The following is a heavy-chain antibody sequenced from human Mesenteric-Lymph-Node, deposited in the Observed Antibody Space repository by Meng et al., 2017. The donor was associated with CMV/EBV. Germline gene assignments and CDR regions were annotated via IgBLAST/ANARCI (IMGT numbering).Heavy chain of an antibody. D-gene: IGHD3-10*01. J-gene: IGHJ6*02. Sequence: GESLKISCAASGFTFSDYYMSWIRQAPGKGLEWVSDISSSGSTIYYADSVKGRFTISRDNAKNSLYLQMNSLRAEDTAVYYCARHGPGDYGSGKDVWGQGTTVTVSS. CDR1: GFTFSDYY. CDR3: ARHGPGDYGSGKDV. V-gene: IGHV3-11*04. CDR2: ISSSGSTI.